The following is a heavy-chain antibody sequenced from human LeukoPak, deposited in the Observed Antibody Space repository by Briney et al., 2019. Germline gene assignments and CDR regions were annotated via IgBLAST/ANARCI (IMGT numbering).Heavy chain of an antibody. CDR3: ARDQGRRDFDY. CDR1: GGTFISYA. D-gene: IGHD3-10*01. Sequence: GASVKVSCKASGGTFISYAISWVRQAPGQGLEWMGGIIPIFGTANYAQKFQGRVTITADESTSTAYMELSSLRSEDTAVYYCARDQGRRDFDYWGQGTLVTVSS. J-gene: IGHJ4*02. V-gene: IGHV1-69*13. CDR2: IIPIFGTA.